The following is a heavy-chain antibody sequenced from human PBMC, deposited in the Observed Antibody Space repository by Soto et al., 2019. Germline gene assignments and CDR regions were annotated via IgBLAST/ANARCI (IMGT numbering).Heavy chain of an antibody. Sequence: SETLSLTCAVYGGSFSGYYWSWIRQPPGKGLEWIGEINHSGSTNYNPSIKSRVTISVDTSKNQFSMKLSSVTAADTAVYYCARGGRAYCGGDCNIDYWGQGTLVTVS. CDR2: INHSGST. V-gene: IGHV4-34*01. CDR1: GGSFSGYY. D-gene: IGHD2-21*02. J-gene: IGHJ4*02. CDR3: ARGGRAYCGGDCNIDY.